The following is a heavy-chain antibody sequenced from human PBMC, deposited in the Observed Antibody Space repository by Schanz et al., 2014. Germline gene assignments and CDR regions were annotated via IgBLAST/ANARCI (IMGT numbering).Heavy chain of an antibody. D-gene: IGHD6-19*01. CDR1: GFSFRTYG. J-gene: IGHJ4*02. V-gene: IGHV3-21*01. CDR3: VRDKKGFVAVAGRAPFDY. Sequence: EVRLVESGGGLVKPGGSLRLSCAASGFSFRTYGMTWVRQAPGKGLEWVSSISSSSMYIYQADSMRGRFTISRDNAKNSLYLQVNNLSAEDTAVYYCVRDKKGFVAVAGRAPFDYWGQGTLVTVSS. CDR2: ISSSSMYI.